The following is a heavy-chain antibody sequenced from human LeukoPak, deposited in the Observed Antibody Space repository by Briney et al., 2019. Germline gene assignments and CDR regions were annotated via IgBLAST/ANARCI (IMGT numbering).Heavy chain of an antibody. V-gene: IGHV3-23*01. CDR1: GFTFSNYA. J-gene: IGHJ4*02. Sequence: GGSLRLSRVASGFTFSNYAMSWVRQAPGKGLEWVSAITGSGTNRYYADSLKGRFTTSRDNSKNTVFLQMNSLGHEDTAIYYCVIWGDYDVLTGYYVPDYWGQGTLVTVAS. CDR2: ITGSGTNR. D-gene: IGHD3-9*01. CDR3: VIWGDYDVLTGYYVPDY.